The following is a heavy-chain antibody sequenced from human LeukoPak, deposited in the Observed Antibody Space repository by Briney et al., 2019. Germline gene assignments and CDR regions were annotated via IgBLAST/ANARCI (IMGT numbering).Heavy chain of an antibody. CDR3: ARTDETAPAEDFQH. D-gene: IGHD2-21*02. J-gene: IGHJ1*01. CDR1: GFSVSSSY. CDR2: IYSGGST. V-gene: IGHV3-53*01. Sequence: GGSLRLSCAASGFSVSSSYMSWVRQAPGKGLEWVSVIYSGGSTYYADSVKGRFTISRDNSKNTLYLRMKSLRAEDTAVYYCARTDETAPAEDFQHWGQGTLVTVSS.